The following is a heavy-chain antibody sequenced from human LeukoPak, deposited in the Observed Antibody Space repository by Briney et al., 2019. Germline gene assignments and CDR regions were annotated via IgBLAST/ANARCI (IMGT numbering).Heavy chain of an antibody. CDR3: TSYYYDSSGYYNFDY. Sequence: SESLSLTCSASGGSISSYYWSWIRQPPRKGLEWIGYINYSGSTNYNPFLKSRVPISVDTSKNQFSLKLSSVTAADTAVYYCTSYYYDSSGYYNFDYWGQGTLVTVSS. J-gene: IGHJ4*02. D-gene: IGHD3-22*01. CDR2: INYSGST. V-gene: IGHV4-59*01. CDR1: GGSISSYY.